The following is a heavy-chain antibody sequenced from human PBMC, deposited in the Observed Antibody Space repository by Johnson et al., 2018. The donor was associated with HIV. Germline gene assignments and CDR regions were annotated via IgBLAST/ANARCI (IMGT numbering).Heavy chain of an antibody. CDR3: TRDFSSGYYERGDAFDI. CDR2: IRSKAYGGTT. J-gene: IGHJ3*02. D-gene: IGHD3-22*01. Sequence: VQLVESGGGLVQPGGSLRLSCTASGFTFGDYAMSWVRQAPGKGLEWVGFIRSKAYGGTTEYAASVKGRFTISRDDSKSIAYLQMNSLKTEETAVYYCTRDFSSGYYERGDAFDIWGQGTMVTVSS. V-gene: IGHV3-49*04. CDR1: GFTFGDYA.